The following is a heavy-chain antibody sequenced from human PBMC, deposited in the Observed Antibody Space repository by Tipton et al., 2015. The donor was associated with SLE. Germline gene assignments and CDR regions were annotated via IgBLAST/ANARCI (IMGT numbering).Heavy chain of an antibody. CDR2: LYHRGST. J-gene: IGHJ5*02. CDR3: ARDPYDSTWRNGWFDP. V-gene: IGHV4-38-2*02. D-gene: IGHD6-13*01. CDR1: GYSITSGDY. Sequence: TLSLTCAVSGYSITSGDYWGWIRQPPGKGLEWVGSLYHRGSTCYHPSLKSRVTISTDTSKNEIYLKLTSVTATDTAVYFCARDPYDSTWRNGWFDPWGQGTLVTVSS.